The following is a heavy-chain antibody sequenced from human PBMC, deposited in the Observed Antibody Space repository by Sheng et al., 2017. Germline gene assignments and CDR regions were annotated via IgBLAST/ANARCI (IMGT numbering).Heavy chain of an antibody. CDR2: INHSGST. J-gene: IGHJ1*01. CDR3: ARGGRVYDFTDKSIQH. V-gene: IGHV4-34*01. CDR1: GGSFSGYY. D-gene: IGHD3-3*01. Sequence: QVQLQQWGAGLLKPSETLSLTCAVYGGSFSGYYWSWIRQPPGKGLEWIGEINHSGSTNYNPSLKSRVTISVDTSKNQFSLKLSSVTAADTAVYYCARGGRVYDFTDKSIQHWGQGTLVTVSS.